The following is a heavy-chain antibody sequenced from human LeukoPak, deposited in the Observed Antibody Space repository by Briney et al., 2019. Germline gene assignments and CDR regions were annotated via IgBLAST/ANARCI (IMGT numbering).Heavy chain of an antibody. CDR2: ITSSSSYI. J-gene: IGHJ4*02. Sequence: PGGSLRLSCAAPGFTLSYKSMHWVRQAPGKGLEWVSSITSSSSYIYYADSVKGRFTTSRDNAKKTLFLQMGSLRAEDTAVYYCGRSKWAGSTEGYFDFWGQGALVTVSS. CDR3: GRSKWAGSTEGYFDF. D-gene: IGHD1-26*01. V-gene: IGHV3-21*01. CDR1: GFTLSYKS.